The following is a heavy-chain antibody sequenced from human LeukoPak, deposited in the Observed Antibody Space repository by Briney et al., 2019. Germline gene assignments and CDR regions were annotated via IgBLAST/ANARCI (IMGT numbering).Heavy chain of an antibody. Sequence: SETLSLTCAVYGGSFSGYYWSWIRQPPGKGLEWIGEINHSGSTNYNPSLKSRVTISVDTSKNQFSLKLSSVTAADTAVYYCTRVMGRHCFDSWGQGTLVTVSS. J-gene: IGHJ5*01. CDR3: TRVMGRHCFDS. D-gene: IGHD2-8*01. CDR1: GGSFSGYY. V-gene: IGHV4-34*01. CDR2: INHSGST.